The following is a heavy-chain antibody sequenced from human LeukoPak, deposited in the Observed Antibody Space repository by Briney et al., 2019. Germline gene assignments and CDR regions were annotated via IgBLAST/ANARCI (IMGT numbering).Heavy chain of an antibody. CDR2: MYTGGTT. Sequence: GGSLRLSCAASGFSVSGTHMSWVRQAPGKGLEWVSAMYTGGTTYYADSVQGRFTIYRDNSKNTLYLQMNSLRAEDTAVYYCAKDEATSGGGLASWGQGTLDSVSS. V-gene: IGHV3-53*01. CDR1: GFSVSGTH. J-gene: IGHJ4*02. CDR3: AKDEATSGGGLAS. D-gene: IGHD3-16*01.